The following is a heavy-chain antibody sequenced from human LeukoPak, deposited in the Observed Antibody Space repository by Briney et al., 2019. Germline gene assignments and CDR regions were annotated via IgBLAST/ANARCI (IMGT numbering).Heavy chain of an antibody. J-gene: IGHJ4*02. CDR1: GGSFSGYY. V-gene: IGHV4-34*01. D-gene: IGHD3-10*01. CDR3: ARGVPRVRGPRRIDY. Sequence: PSETLSLTCAVYGGSFSGYYWSWIRQPPGKGLEWIGEINHSGSINYNPSLKSRVTISVDTSKNQFSLKLSSVTAADTAVYYCARGVPRVRGPRRIDYWGQGTLVTVSS. CDR2: INHSGSI.